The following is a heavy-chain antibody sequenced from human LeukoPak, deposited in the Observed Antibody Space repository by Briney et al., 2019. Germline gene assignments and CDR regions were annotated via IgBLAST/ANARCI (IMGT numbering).Heavy chain of an antibody. V-gene: IGHV1-2*02. J-gene: IGHJ3*02. CDR3: AREGDIVVVPAANLAFDI. CDR2: INPNSGGT. D-gene: IGHD2-2*01. Sequence: ASVKVSCKASGYTFTGYYMHWVRQAPGQGLGWMGWINPNSGGTNYAQKFQGRVTMTRDTSISTAYMELSRLRSDDTAVYYCAREGDIVVVPAANLAFDIWGQGTMVTVSS. CDR1: GYTFTGYY.